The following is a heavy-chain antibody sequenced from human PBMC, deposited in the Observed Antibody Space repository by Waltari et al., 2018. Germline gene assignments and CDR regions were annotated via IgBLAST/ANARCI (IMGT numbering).Heavy chain of an antibody. J-gene: IGHJ3*02. D-gene: IGHD5-12*01. Sequence: QVQLVESGGGVVQPGRSLRLSCAASGFTFSSYGMHWVRQAPGKGLEWVAVIWYDGSNKYYADSVKGRFTISRDNSKNTLYLQMNSLRAEDTAMYYCAKDLEMATITRYDAFDIWGQGTMVTVSS. CDR1: GFTFSSYG. CDR3: AKDLEMATITRYDAFDI. V-gene: IGHV3-30*18. CDR2: IWYDGSNK.